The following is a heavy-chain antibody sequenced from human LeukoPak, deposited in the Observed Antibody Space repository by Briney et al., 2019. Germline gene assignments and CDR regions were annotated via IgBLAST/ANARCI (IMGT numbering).Heavy chain of an antibody. V-gene: IGHV4-39*01. CDR3: ARQLWFGELLPRYFDY. CDR2: IYYSGST. J-gene: IGHJ4*02. D-gene: IGHD3-10*01. CDR1: GGSISSSSYY. Sequence: SETLSLTCTVSGGSISSSSYYWGWIRQPPGKGLAWIGSIYYSGSTYYNPSLKSRVTISVDTSKNQFSLKLSSVTAADTAVYYCARQLWFGELLPRYFDYWGQGTLVTVSS.